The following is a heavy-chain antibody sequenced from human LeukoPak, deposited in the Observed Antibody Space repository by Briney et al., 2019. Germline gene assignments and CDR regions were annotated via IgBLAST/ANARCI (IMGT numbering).Heavy chain of an antibody. CDR2: IWYDGSNK. D-gene: IGHD1-1*01. CDR3: ARDYSLER. J-gene: IGHJ4*02. V-gene: IGHV3-33*01. CDR1: GFSFRQYG. Sequence: GGSLRLSCAASGFSFRQYGMHWVRQAPGKGLEWVAVIWYDGSNKNYADSVKGRFTISRDNAKNSLFLQMNSLRAEDTAVYYCARDYSLERWGQGTLVTVSS.